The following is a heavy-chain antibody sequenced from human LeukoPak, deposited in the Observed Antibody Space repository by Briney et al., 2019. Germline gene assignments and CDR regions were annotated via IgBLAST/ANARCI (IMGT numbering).Heavy chain of an antibody. Sequence: GGSLRLSCAASGFTFSSYSMNWVRQAPGKGLEWIALLSYDGSNDYYADSVKGRFTISRDNSKNTLYLQMDSLRADDTAVYYCARTYHYDRSGYYDNWFDPWGLGTLVTVAS. J-gene: IGHJ5*02. D-gene: IGHD3-22*01. CDR2: LSYDGSND. CDR1: GFTFSSYS. CDR3: ARTYHYDRSGYYDNWFDP. V-gene: IGHV3-30*03.